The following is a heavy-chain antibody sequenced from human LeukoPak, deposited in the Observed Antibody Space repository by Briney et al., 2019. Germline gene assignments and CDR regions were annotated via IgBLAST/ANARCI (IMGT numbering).Heavy chain of an antibody. J-gene: IGHJ4*02. CDR1: GDSISNYY. CDR2: IYYSGST. Sequence: PSETLSLTCTVSGDSISNYYWSWIRQPPGKGLEWIAYIYYSGSTNYNPSLKSRVTISVDTSKNQFSLKLSSVTAADTAVYYCASTVSIAVAGFDYWGQGTLVTVSS. V-gene: IGHV4-59*08. CDR3: ASTVSIAVAGFDY. D-gene: IGHD6-19*01.